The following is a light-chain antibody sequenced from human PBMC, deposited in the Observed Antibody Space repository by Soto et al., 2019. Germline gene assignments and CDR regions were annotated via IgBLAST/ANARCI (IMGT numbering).Light chain of an antibody. J-gene: IGLJ2*01. CDR1: DSNIGSTA. Sequence: QSVLTQPPSVSATPGQGVTLSCSGGDSNIGSTAVNWYQQVPGTAPKLLIYSSNQRPSGVPDRISGSKSGTSASLAISRLQSEDEADYYCAAWDDDLHVWLFGGGTKLTVL. CDR3: AAWDDDLHVWL. CDR2: SSN. V-gene: IGLV1-44*01.